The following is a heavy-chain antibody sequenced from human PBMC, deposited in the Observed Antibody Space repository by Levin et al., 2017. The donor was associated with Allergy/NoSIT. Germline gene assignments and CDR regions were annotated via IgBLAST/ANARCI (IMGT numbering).Heavy chain of an antibody. D-gene: IGHD1-14*01. V-gene: IGHV1-69*06. CDR3: AIANRTHNGRTRYYYYYGMDG. Sequence: ASVKVSCKASGGTFSSYAISWVRQAPGQGLEWMGGIIPIFGTANYAQKFQGRVTITADKSTSTAYMELSSLRSEDTAVYYCAIANRTHNGRTRYYYYYGMDGWGQGTTVTVSS. J-gene: IGHJ6*02. CDR2: IIPIFGTA. CDR1: GGTFSSYA.